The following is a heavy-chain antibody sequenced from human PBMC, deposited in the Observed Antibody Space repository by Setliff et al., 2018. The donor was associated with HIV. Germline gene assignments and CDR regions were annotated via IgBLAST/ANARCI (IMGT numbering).Heavy chain of an antibody. CDR1: GASIRGHY. D-gene: IGHD2-21*02. CDR3: ARGEFYCGTDCYWSSFDY. CDR2: IYYSGNT. J-gene: IGHJ4*02. V-gene: IGHV4-59*08. Sequence: SETLSLTCSVSGASIRGHYWSWIRQSPGKGLEWIGNIYYSGNTNYNPSFKSRVTISVDTSKNQFSLRLSSVTAADTAVYYCARGEFYCGTDCYWSSFDYWGQGILVTVSS.